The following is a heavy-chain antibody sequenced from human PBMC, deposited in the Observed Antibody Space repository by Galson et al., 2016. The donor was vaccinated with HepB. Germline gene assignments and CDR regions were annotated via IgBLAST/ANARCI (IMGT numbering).Heavy chain of an antibody. Sequence: SLRLSCAASGFTFTDYYMSWIRQVPGKGLEWLSYISSRGSYTNYADSVKGRFTISRDNAKSALYLQMNSLRAEDTSTYFCARGSTVGATTADNWGQGTLVTVSS. D-gene: IGHD1-26*01. CDR1: GFTFTDYY. J-gene: IGHJ4*02. V-gene: IGHV3-11*06. CDR3: ARGSTVGATTADN. CDR2: ISSRGSYT.